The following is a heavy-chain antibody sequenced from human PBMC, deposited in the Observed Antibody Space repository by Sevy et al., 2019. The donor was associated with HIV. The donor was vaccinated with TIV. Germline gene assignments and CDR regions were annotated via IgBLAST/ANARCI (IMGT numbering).Heavy chain of an antibody. J-gene: IGHJ4*02. CDR2: ISGSGGST. V-gene: IGHV3-23*01. CDR3: ATLGRHSSSSIRLQLDY. D-gene: IGHD6-13*01. CDR1: GFTFSSYA. Sequence: GGSLRLSCAASGFTFSSYAMSWVRQAPGKGLEWVSAISGSGGSTYYADSVKGRFTISRDNSKNTLYLQMNSLRAEDTAVYYCATLGRHSSSSIRLQLDYWGQGTLVTVSS.